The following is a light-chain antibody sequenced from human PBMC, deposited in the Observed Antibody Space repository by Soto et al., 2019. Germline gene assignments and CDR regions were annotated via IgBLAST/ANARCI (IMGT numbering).Light chain of an antibody. CDR3: SSYTSSSTVV. CDR2: DVS. J-gene: IGLJ2*01. V-gene: IGLV2-14*01. CDR1: SSDVGGYNY. Sequence: QSVLTQPASVSGSPGQSITISCTGTSSDVGGYNYVSWYQQHPDKAPKLMIYDVSNRPSGVSNRFSGSKSGNTASLTISGLQAEDEADYYFSSYTSSSTVVFGGGTKLTVL.